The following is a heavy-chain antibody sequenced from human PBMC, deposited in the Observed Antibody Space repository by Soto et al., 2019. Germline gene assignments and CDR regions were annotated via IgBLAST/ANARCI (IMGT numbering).Heavy chain of an antibody. CDR3: ARDLQVFGVVILKTDAFDI. CDR1: GGTFSSYT. D-gene: IGHD3-3*01. Sequence: ASVKVSCKASGGTFSSYTISWVRQAPGQGLEWMGRIIPILGIANYAQKFQGRVTITADKSTSTAYMELSSLRSEDTAVYYCARDLQVFGVVILKTDAFDIWGQGTMVTVSS. J-gene: IGHJ3*02. V-gene: IGHV1-69*04. CDR2: IIPILGIA.